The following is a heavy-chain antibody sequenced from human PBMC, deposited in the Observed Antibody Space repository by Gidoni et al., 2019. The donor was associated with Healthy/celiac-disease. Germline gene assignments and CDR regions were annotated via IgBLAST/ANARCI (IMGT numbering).Heavy chain of an antibody. V-gene: IGHV5-51*01. Sequence: VQLVQSGAEVKKPGESLKISCKGSGYSFTSYWIGWVRQMPGKGLEWMGIIYPGDSDTRYSPSFQGQVTISADKSISTAYLQWSSLKASDTAMYYCASRYCSGGSCYSGWYFDLWGRGTLVTVSS. CDR3: ASRYCSGGSCYSGWYFDL. J-gene: IGHJ2*01. CDR2: IYPGDSDT. D-gene: IGHD2-15*01. CDR1: GYSFTSYW.